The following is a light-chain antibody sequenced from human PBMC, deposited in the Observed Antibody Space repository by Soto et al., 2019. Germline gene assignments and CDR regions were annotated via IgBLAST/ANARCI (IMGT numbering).Light chain of an antibody. J-gene: IGLJ2*01. CDR2: RDN. CDR1: SSDIGSNP. V-gene: IGLV1-44*01. CDR3: SAWDDNIYGPV. Sequence: QSVLTQPPSASGTPGQRVAISCSGGSSDIGSNPVNWYLHLPGAASKLLIYRDNQRPSGVPDRFSGSKSGTSASLTISGLQSEDEADYFCSAWDDNIYGPVFGGGTKLTVL.